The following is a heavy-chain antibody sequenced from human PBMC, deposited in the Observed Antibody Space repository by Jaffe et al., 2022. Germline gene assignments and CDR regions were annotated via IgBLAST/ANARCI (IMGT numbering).Heavy chain of an antibody. CDR2: ISSGGNT. CDR1: GFTVSSNY. CDR3: ARAGYSYGYDFEY. J-gene: IGHJ4*02. D-gene: IGHD5-18*01. Sequence: EVHLVESGGGLVQPGGSLRLSCAASGFTVSSNYMNWVRQAPGKGLEWVSLISSGGNTYYADSVKGRFTISRDNSKNAMYLQMNSLRVEDTAVYYCARAGYSYGYDFEYWGQGTLVTVSS. V-gene: IGHV3-66*02.